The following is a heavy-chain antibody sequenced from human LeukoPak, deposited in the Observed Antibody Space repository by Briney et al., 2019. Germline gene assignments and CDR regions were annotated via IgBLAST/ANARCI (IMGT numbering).Heavy chain of an antibody. CDR1: GFTFSSYG. Sequence: PGGSLRLSCAASGFTFSSYGMGWVRQAPGKGLEWVSATSGSGGSTYYADSVKGRFTISRDNSKNTLYLQMNSLRAEDTAVYYCAKVWSMVRGVIPDWGQGTLVTVSS. CDR2: TSGSGGST. J-gene: IGHJ4*02. V-gene: IGHV3-23*01. D-gene: IGHD3-10*01. CDR3: AKVWSMVRGVIPD.